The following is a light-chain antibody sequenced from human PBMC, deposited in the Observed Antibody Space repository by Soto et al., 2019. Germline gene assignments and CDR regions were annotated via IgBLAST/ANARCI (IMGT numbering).Light chain of an antibody. J-gene: IGKJ2*01. Sequence: DIQMTQSPSSLSASVGDRVTITCRASQTIRNDLYWYQQKPGKAPKLLIYAASSLQGGVPSRFSGSGSGTDFTRTISSLQPEDFATYYCQQSYSTPPYTFGQGTRLEIK. CDR2: AAS. CDR3: QQSYSTPPYT. CDR1: QTIRND. V-gene: IGKV1-39*01.